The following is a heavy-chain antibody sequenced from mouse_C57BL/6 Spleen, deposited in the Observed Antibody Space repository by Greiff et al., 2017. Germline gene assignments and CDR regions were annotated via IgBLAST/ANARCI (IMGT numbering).Heavy chain of an antibody. Sequence: QVQLKESGAELVKPGASVKISCKASGYAFSSYWMNWVKQRPGKGLEWIGQIYPGDGDTNYNGKFKGKATLTADKSSSTAYMQLSSLTSEDSAVYFCATLYYYGSPHYFDYWGQGTTLTVSS. V-gene: IGHV1-80*01. D-gene: IGHD1-1*01. CDR2: IYPGDGDT. CDR3: ATLYYYGSPHYFDY. CDR1: GYAFSSYW. J-gene: IGHJ2*01.